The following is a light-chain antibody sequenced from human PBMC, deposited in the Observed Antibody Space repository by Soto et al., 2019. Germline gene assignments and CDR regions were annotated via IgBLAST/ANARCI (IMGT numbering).Light chain of an antibody. CDR2: KAS. J-gene: IGKJ4*01. V-gene: IGKV1-5*03. CDR3: QQYNSYPLT. CDR1: QSISSW. Sequence: DIQMTQSPYTLSASVGDRVILTCRASQSISSWLAWYQQKPGKAPKLLIYKASSLESGVPSRFSGSGSGTEFTLTISSLQPDDFATYYCQQYNSYPLTFGGGTKVDIK.